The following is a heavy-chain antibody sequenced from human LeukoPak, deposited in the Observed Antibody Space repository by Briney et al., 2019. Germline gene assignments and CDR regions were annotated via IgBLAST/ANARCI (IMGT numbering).Heavy chain of an antibody. CDR2: IKQDGSEK. CDR3: ARMGILWFGELLYPNQYYFDY. Sequence: GGSLRLSCAASGFTFSSYWMSWVRQAPGKGLEWVANIKQDGSEKYYVDSVKGRFTISRDNAKNSLYLQMNGLRAEDTAVYYCARMGILWFGELLYPNQYYFDYWGQGTLVTVSS. J-gene: IGHJ4*02. D-gene: IGHD3-10*01. V-gene: IGHV3-7*01. CDR1: GFTFSSYW.